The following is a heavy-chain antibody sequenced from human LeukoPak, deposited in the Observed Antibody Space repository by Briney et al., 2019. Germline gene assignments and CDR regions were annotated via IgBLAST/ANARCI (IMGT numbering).Heavy chain of an antibody. J-gene: IGHJ4*02. V-gene: IGHV1-2*02. CDR2: INPNSGET. CDR3: ARVLFNSGYDY. Sequence: ASVKVSCKPSGYTFTGAYMHWVRQAPGQGLEWTGWINPNSGETKFAQKFQGRVTMTRDTSISTVYMGLGGLRSDDTAVYYCARVLFNSGYDYWGQGSLVTVSS. D-gene: IGHD3-9*01. CDR1: GYTFTGAY.